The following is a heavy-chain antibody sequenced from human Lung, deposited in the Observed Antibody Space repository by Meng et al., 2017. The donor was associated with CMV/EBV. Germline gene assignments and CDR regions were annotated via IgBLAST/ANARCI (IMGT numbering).Heavy chain of an antibody. CDR3: ARGPTDYYALDV. V-gene: IGHV3-48*04. Sequence: LXCAASGFPFRTNSMNWVRQAPGKGLEWVSYISGSNGNIYYADSVKGRFTISRDNTKKSLFLQMNSLRVEDTAVYYCARGPTDYYALDVWGQGTTVTVSS. CDR1: GFPFRTNS. CDR2: ISGSNGNI. J-gene: IGHJ6*02. D-gene: IGHD4-11*01.